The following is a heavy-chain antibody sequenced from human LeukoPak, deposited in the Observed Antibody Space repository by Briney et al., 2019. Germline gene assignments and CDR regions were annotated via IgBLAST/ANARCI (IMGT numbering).Heavy chain of an antibody. CDR2: IYYSGST. CDR1: GGSISSYY. V-gene: IGHV4-59*01. J-gene: IGHJ3*02. D-gene: IGHD3-9*01. Sequence: SETLSLTCTVSGGSISSYYRSWIRQPPGKGLEWIGYIYYSGSTNYNPSLKSRVTISVDTSKNQFSLKLSSVTAADTAVYYCASLRYFDWLRWVDAFDIWGQGTMVTVSS. CDR3: ASLRYFDWLRWVDAFDI.